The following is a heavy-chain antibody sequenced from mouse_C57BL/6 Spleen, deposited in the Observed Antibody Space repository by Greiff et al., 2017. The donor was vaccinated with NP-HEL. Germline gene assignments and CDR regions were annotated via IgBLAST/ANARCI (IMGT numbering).Heavy chain of an antibody. Sequence: VKLMESGPGILQSSQTLSLTCSFSGFSLSTSGMGVSWIRQPSGKGLEWLAHIYWDDDKRYNPSLKSRLTISKDTSRNQVFLKITSVDTADTATYYCARSRYYGVGYFDYWGQGTTLTVSS. J-gene: IGHJ2*01. D-gene: IGHD1-1*01. CDR3: ARSRYYGVGYFDY. V-gene: IGHV8-12*01. CDR1: GFSLSTSGMG. CDR2: IYWDDDK.